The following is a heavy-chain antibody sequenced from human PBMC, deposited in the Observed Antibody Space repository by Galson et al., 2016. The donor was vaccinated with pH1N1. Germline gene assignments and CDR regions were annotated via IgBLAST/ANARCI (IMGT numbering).Heavy chain of an antibody. J-gene: IGHJ6*02. Sequence: ETLSLTCTVSSGSLSSYYWSWIRQPAGKGLEWIGRIYTSGSTTYNPSLRSRVTMSVDTSRNKFSLKLTSLTAADTAVYYCAREYLVVGEGWEYGLDVWGQGTTVTVSS. CDR3: AREYLVVGEGWEYGLDV. CDR1: SGSLSSYY. CDR2: IYTSGST. D-gene: IGHD2-2*01. V-gene: IGHV4-4*07.